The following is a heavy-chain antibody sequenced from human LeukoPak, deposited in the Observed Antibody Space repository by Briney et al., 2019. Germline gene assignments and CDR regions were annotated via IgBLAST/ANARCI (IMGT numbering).Heavy chain of an antibody. Sequence: PGGSLRLSCASSGFSLSDYWMSWVRQAPGKGLEWVANMNEDGDDKNYVDSVKGRFTISKHNAENSLYLQMNSLRAEDTAVYYCAKEHAITMVRGEIDYWGQGTLVTVSS. CDR3: AKEHAITMVRGEIDY. CDR1: GFSLSDYW. CDR2: MNEDGDDK. V-gene: IGHV3-7*01. J-gene: IGHJ4*02. D-gene: IGHD3-10*01.